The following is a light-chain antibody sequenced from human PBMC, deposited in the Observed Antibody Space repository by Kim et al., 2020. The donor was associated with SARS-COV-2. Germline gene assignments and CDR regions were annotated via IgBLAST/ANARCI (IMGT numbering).Light chain of an antibody. J-gene: IGLJ2*01. CDR2: GKN. V-gene: IGLV3-19*01. Sequence: SSELTQDPAVSVALGQTVRITCQGDSLRSYYATWYQHKPGQAPILVIYGKNNRPSGILDRFSGSSSGNTNSLTITGTQAGDEADYYCNSRDSNDNVVFGG. CDR3: NSRDSNDNVV. CDR1: SLRSYY.